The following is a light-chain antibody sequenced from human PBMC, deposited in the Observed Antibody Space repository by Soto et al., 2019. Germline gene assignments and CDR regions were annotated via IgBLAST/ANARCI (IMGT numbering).Light chain of an antibody. CDR2: ATS. CDR1: QTVNSDY. J-gene: IGKJ5*01. CDR3: QQRSNWPPEIT. V-gene: IGKV3D-20*02. Sequence: IVLTHSPGTLSFSSVETATLSFSASQTVNSDYLAWFQQRPGQAPRLLIFATSRRATDIPDRFSGSGSGTDFTLAIRRLEPEDFAVYYCQQRSNWPPEITFGQGTRLEIK.